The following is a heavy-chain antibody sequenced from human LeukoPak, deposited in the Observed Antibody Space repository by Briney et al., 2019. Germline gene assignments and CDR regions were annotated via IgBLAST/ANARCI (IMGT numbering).Heavy chain of an antibody. D-gene: IGHD3-16*01. CDR3: AREVDGGFDP. V-gene: IGHV3-64*01. CDR2: ISTNGDST. J-gene: IGHJ5*02. Sequence: PGRSLRLSCAASGFTFSFYTMHWVRQAPGKGLESVSAISTNGDSTYYVNSVKDRFTISRDNSKNTLYLQMGSLRVEDMAVYYCAREVDGGFDPWGQGTLVTVSS. CDR1: GFTFSFYT.